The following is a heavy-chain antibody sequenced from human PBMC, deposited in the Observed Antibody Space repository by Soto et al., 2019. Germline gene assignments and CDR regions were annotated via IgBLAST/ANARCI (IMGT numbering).Heavy chain of an antibody. CDR2: IYHCGST. J-gene: IGHJ4*02. CDR3: ARAHRSSIGVKLHQKFDY. CDR1: GYSISSGYY. Sequence: SETLSLTCAVSGYSISSGYYWGWFRQPPGKGLEWIGSIYHCGSTYYNPSLKSRVTISVDTSKNQFSLKLSSVTAADTAVYYCARAHRSSIGVKLHQKFDYWGQGTLVTVSS. V-gene: IGHV4-38-2*01. D-gene: IGHD6-13*01.